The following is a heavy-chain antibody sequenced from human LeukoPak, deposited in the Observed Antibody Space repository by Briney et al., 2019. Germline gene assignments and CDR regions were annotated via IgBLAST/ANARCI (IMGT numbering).Heavy chain of an antibody. J-gene: IGHJ2*01. CDR2: IYYSGST. D-gene: IGHD2-21*02. CDR3: ARRARLLSYWHFDL. CDR1: GGSISSGDYY. V-gene: IGHV4-30-4*01. Sequence: SETLSLTCTASGGSISSGDYYWSWIRQPPGKGLEWIGYIYYSGSTYYNPSLKSRVTISVDTSKNQFSLKLSSVTAADTAAYYCARRARLLSYWHFDLWGRGTLVTVSS.